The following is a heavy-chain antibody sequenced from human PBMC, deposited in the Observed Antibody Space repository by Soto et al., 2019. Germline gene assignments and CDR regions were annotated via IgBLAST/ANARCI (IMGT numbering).Heavy chain of an antibody. CDR2: MYHTGST. CDR3: ASRLWYFDN. Sequence: SETLSLTCAVSGGSIRNNNWWTWVRQSPGKVLEWIGEMYHTGSTNYNPSLESRVTISLDKSKNEFSLRLNSVTTADTAVYYCASRLWYFDNWGQGTLVTVSS. J-gene: IGHJ4*02. D-gene: IGHD3-16*01. V-gene: IGHV4-4*02. CDR1: GGSIRNNNW.